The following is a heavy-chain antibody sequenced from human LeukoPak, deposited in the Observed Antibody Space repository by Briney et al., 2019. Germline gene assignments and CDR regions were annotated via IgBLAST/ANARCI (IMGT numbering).Heavy chain of an antibody. CDR3: ARNPNYFYSSSWYYFDY. D-gene: IGHD6-13*01. Sequence: GGSLRLSCAASGFTFSSYSMNWVRQAPGKGLEWVSSISSSSSYIYYADPVKGRFTISRDNAKNSLYLQMNSLRAEDTAVYYCARNPNYFYSSSWYYFDYWGQGTLVTVSS. CDR2: ISSSSSYI. CDR1: GFTFSSYS. J-gene: IGHJ4*02. V-gene: IGHV3-21*01.